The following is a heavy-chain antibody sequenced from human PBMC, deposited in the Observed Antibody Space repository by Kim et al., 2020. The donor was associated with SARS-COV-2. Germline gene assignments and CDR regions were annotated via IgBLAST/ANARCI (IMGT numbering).Heavy chain of an antibody. J-gene: IGHJ5*02. Sequence: SETLSLTCTVSGGSISSGDYYWSWIRQPPGKGLEWIGYIYYSGSTYYNPSLKSRVTISVDTSKNQFSLKLSSVTAADTAGYYCARGQWLVPLRPWFDPWGQGTLVTVSS. CDR1: GGSISSGDYY. CDR2: IYYSGST. D-gene: IGHD6-19*01. V-gene: IGHV4-30-4*01. CDR3: ARGQWLVPLRPWFDP.